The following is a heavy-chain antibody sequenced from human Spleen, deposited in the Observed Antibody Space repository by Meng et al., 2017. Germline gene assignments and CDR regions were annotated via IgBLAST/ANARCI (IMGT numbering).Heavy chain of an antibody. CDR2: IKQDGSEK. J-gene: IGHJ4*02. V-gene: IGHV3-7*01. Sequence: GESLKISCVASGFTFSSYWMSWVRQAPGKGLEWVANIKQDGSEKYYVDSVKGRFTISRDNAKNSLYLQMNSLRAEDTAVYYCTGHTDYWGQGALVTVSS. CDR3: TGHTDY. CDR1: GFTFSSYW. D-gene: IGHD1-1*01.